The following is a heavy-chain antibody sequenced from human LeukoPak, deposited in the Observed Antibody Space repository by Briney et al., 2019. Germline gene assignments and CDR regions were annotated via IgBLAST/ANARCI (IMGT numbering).Heavy chain of an antibody. V-gene: IGHV3-30*18. CDR3: AKGSTDYYGSGSYYLDN. J-gene: IGHJ4*02. CDR1: GFTFSSYS. CDR2: VAYDGYAGNEK. Sequence: PGRSLRLSCAASGFTFSSYSMHWVRQAPGKGLQWVAVVAYDGYAGNEKDYAESAEGRFTISRDNSKNTVYLQMNNLRPEDTAVYFCAKGSTDYYGSGSYYLDNWGQGTVVTVSS. D-gene: IGHD3-10*01.